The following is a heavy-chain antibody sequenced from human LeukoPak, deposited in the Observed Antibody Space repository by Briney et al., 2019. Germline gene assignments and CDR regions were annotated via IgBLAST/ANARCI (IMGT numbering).Heavy chain of an antibody. CDR3: ARWVTHYDSSGYY. CDR1: GFTFSSYW. CDR2: IKQDGSEK. J-gene: IGHJ4*02. Sequence: GGSLRLSCAASGFTFSSYWMSWVRQAPGKGLEWVANIKQDGSEKYYVDSVKGRFTVSRDNAKNSLYLQMNSLRVEDTAVYYCARWVTHYDSSGYYWGQGTLVTVSS. V-gene: IGHV3-7*01. D-gene: IGHD3-22*01.